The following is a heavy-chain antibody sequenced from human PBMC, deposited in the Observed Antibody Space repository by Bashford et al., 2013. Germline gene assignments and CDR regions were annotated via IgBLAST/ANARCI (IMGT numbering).Heavy chain of an antibody. D-gene: IGHD3-22*01. V-gene: IGHV3-15*01. CDR2: IKSKTDGGTT. CDR3: ATHRSYYDASGFDP. J-gene: IGHJ5*02. Sequence: VRQAPGKGLEWVGLIKSKTDGGTTDYAAPVKGRFTISRDDSRSTLFLQMDSLKSEDSAVYYCATHRSYYDASGFDPWGQGTLVTVSS.